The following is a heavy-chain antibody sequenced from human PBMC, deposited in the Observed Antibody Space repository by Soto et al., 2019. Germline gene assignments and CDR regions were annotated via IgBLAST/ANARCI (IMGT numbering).Heavy chain of an antibody. J-gene: IGHJ6*03. CDR2: INHSGST. D-gene: IGHD1-1*01. V-gene: IGHV4-34*01. Sequence: SETLSLTCAVYGGSFSGYYWSWIRQPPGKGLEWIGEINHSGSTNYNPSLKSRVTISVDTSKNQFSLKLSSVTAADTAVYYCARGRRTGGATYYYYYMDVWGKGTTVT. CDR1: GGSFSGYY. CDR3: ARGRRTGGATYYYYYMDV.